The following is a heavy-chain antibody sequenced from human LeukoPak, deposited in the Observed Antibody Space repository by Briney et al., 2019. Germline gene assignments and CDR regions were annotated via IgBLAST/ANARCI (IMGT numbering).Heavy chain of an antibody. CDR3: ARTVVVAARSSYYYYYMDV. CDR2: ISSSGSTI. J-gene: IGHJ6*03. Sequence: PGGSLRLSCAASGFTFSDYYMSWIRQAPGKGLEWVSYISSSGSTIYYADSVKGRFTISRDNAKNSLYLQMNSLRAEDTALYYCARTVVVAARSSYYYYYMDVWGKGPTVTVSS. CDR1: GFTFSDYY. V-gene: IGHV3-11*01. D-gene: IGHD2-15*01.